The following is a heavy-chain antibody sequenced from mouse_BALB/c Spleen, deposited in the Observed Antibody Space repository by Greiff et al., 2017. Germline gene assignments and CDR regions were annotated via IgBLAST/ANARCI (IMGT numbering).Heavy chain of an antibody. D-gene: IGHD2-4*01. J-gene: IGHJ4*01. CDR3: ARKGDYDGYYAMDY. CDR1: GYTFTDYA. V-gene: IGHV1S137*01. CDR2: ISTYYGDA. Sequence: QVHVKQSGAELVRPGVSVKISCKGSGYTFTDYAMHWVKQSHAKSLEWIGVISTYYGDASYNQKFKGKATMTVDKSSSTAYMELARLTSEDSAIYYCARKGDYDGYYAMDYWGQGTSVTVSS.